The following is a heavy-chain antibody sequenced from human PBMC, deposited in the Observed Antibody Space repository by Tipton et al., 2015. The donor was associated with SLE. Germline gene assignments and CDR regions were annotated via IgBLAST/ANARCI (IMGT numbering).Heavy chain of an antibody. V-gene: IGHV4-4*07. CDR3: AGGGVANVGGYAFAI. Sequence: LRLSCTVSGDSINSHYWSWIRQPAGKGLQWIGRIYPSGSINNKPSLKSRVTMSVDTSKNQFSLRLNSVTAADTALYYCAGGGVANVGGYAFAIWGQGTMVTVSS. J-gene: IGHJ3*02. CDR2: IYPSGSI. D-gene: IGHD5-12*01. CDR1: GDSINSHY.